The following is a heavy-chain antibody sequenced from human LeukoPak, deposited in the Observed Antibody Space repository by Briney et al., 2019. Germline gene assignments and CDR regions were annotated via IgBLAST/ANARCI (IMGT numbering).Heavy chain of an antibody. D-gene: IGHD6-19*01. V-gene: IGHV3-53*01. J-gene: IGHJ4*02. CDR2: IYSGGST. CDR3: ARVRSSGWYDY. Sequence: ETLSLTCAVYGGSFSGYYWSWVRQAPGKGLEWVSVIYSGGSTYYADSVKGRFTISRDNSKNTLYLQMNSLRAEDTAVYYCARVRSSGWYDYWGQGTLVTVSS. CDR1: GGSFSGYY.